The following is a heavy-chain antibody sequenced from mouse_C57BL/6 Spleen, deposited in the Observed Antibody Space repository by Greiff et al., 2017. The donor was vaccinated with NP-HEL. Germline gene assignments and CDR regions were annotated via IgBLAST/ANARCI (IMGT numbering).Heavy chain of an antibody. CDR2: IDPEDGDT. J-gene: IGHJ3*01. Sequence: EVQLQQSGAELVRPGASVKLSCTASGFNITDYYMHWVKQRPEQGLEWIGRIDPEDGDTDSAPKFQGKATMTADTSSNTAYLQLSSLTSEDPAVYYCTTWFQTTASEAYWGQGTLLTVSA. V-gene: IGHV14-1*01. CDR1: GFNITDYY. D-gene: IGHD1-2*01. CDR3: TTWFQTTASEAY.